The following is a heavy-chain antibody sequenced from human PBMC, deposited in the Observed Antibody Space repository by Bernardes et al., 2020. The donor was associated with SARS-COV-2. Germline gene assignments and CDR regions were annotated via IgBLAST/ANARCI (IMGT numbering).Heavy chain of an antibody. D-gene: IGHD2-8*01. V-gene: IGHV3-33*01. J-gene: IGHJ4*02. CDR1: FFPFLLSV. CDR2: ILYDGSNK. Sequence: GGSLRLSCSASFFPFLLSVMHWVRQAPGKGLEWVAVILYDGSNKYYADSVKGRFTISRDNSKNTLYLQMNSLRAEDTAVYYCARDFVLMVYATTYYFDYWGQGTLVTVS. CDR3: ARDFVLMVYATTYYFDY.